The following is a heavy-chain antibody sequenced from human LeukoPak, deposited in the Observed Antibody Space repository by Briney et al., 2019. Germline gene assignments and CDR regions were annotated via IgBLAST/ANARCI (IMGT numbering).Heavy chain of an antibody. CDR1: GYTFTGYY. Sequence: ASVKVSCKASGYTFTGYYMHWVRQAPGQGLEWMGWINPNSGGTNYAQKFQGRVTMTRDTSISTAYMELSRLRSDDTAVYYCARSLGYYDSSGYFPHDAYDIWGQGTMVTVSS. D-gene: IGHD3-22*01. CDR2: INPNSGGT. CDR3: ARSLGYYDSSGYFPHDAYDI. J-gene: IGHJ3*02. V-gene: IGHV1-2*02.